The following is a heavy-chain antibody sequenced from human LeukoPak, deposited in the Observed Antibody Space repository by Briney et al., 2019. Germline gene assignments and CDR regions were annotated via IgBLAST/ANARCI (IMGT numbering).Heavy chain of an antibody. Sequence: GGSLRLSCAASGFTFDDHGMSWVRQAPGKGLEWVSGINWNGGSTGYADSVKGRFTISRDNAKNSLYLQMNSLRAEDTALYYCARGLGDIVVVPAATPDYWGQGTLVTVSS. CDR2: INWNGGST. D-gene: IGHD2-2*01. CDR1: GFTFDDHG. V-gene: IGHV3-20*04. J-gene: IGHJ4*02. CDR3: ARGLGDIVVVPAATPDY.